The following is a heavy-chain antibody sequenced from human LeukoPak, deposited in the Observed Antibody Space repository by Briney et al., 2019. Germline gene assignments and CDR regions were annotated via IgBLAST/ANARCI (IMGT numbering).Heavy chain of an antibody. D-gene: IGHD1-26*01. J-gene: IGHJ4*02. Sequence: SETLSLTCTVSGGSIRSYYWSWIRQPPGKGLEWIGYIYYSGSTNYNPSLKSRVTISVDTSKNQFSLKLRSVTAADTAVYYCARGDSSVGLNYWGQGTLVTVSS. CDR3: ARGDSSVGLNY. CDR2: IYYSGST. V-gene: IGHV4-59*12. CDR1: GGSIRSYY.